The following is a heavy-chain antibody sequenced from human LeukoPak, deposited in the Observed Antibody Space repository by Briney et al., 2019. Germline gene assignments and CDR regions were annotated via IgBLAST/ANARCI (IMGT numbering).Heavy chain of an antibody. Sequence: GASVKVSCKASGYTFTSYAMNWVRQAPGQGLEWMGWINTNTGNPTYAQGFTGRFVFSLDTSVSTAYLQISSLKAEDTAVYYCAREWYSSGAETDAFDIWGQGTMVTVSS. D-gene: IGHD6-25*01. CDR3: AREWYSSGAETDAFDI. CDR2: INTNTGNP. V-gene: IGHV7-4-1*02. CDR1: GYTFTSYA. J-gene: IGHJ3*02.